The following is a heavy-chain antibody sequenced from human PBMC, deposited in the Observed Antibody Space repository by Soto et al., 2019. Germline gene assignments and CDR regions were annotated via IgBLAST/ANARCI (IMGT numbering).Heavy chain of an antibody. D-gene: IGHD3-9*01. J-gene: IGHJ6*02. V-gene: IGHV1-69*08. CDR3: ARDEVVEDILTAHHYGMDV. CDR1: GGTFSSYT. CDR2: IIPILGIA. Sequence: QVQLVQSGAEVKKPGSSVKVSCKASGGTFSSYTISWVRQAPGQGLEWMGRIIPILGIANYAQKFQGRVTITADKSTSTAYMELSSLRSEDTAVYYCARDEVVEDILTAHHYGMDVWGQGTTVTVSS.